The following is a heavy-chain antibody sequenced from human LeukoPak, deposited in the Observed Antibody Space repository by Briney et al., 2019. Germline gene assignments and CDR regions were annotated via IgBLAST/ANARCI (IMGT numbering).Heavy chain of an antibody. V-gene: IGHV2-26*01. D-gene: IGHD3-22*01. CDR3: ARFRYYYDSSGCYYLFDAFDI. CDR2: IFSNDEK. Sequence: SGPTLMNPTEILTLTCTVSGFSLSNARMGVSWIRHPPGKALEWLVHIFSNDEKSYSTSLKSRLTISKDTSKSQVVLTMTTMDPVDTATYYCARFRYYYDSSGCYYLFDAFDIWSQGTMVTVSS. CDR1: GFSLSNARMG. J-gene: IGHJ3*02.